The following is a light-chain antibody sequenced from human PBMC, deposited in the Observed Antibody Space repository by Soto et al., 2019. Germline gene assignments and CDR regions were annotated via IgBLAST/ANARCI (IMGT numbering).Light chain of an antibody. CDR3: CSYAGRGV. Sequence: QPVLTQPASVSGSPGQSITISCTGTSSDVGSYNLVSWYQQHPGKAPKLMIYEGSKRPSGVSNRFSGSKSGNTASLTISGLQAEDEADYYCCSYAGRGVFGGGTKLTVL. CDR1: SSDVGSYNL. CDR2: EGS. V-gene: IGLV2-23*01. J-gene: IGLJ2*01.